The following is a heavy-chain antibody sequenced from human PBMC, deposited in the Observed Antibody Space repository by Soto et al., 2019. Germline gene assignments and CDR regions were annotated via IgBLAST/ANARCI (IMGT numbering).Heavy chain of an antibody. CDR1: GCYNNRGGLY. Sequence: SETQSLICTVSGCYNNRGGLYYNWILDHPEKGLEWIGYIYYSGSTYYNPPLKSRVTISVDTSKNQFSLKLSSVTAADTAVYYCARLQQDVGYYDILTGSLWFDPWGQGTLVTVS. V-gene: IGHV4-31*03. D-gene: IGHD3-9*01. J-gene: IGHJ5*02. CDR2: IYYSGST. CDR3: ARLQQDVGYYDILTGSLWFDP.